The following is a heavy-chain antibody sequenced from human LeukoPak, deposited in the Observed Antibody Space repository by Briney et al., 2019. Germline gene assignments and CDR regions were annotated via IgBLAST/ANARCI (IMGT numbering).Heavy chain of an antibody. Sequence: SVKVSCKASGGTFSSYAISWVRQAPGQGLEWMGGIIPIFGTANYAQKFQGRVTITADGSTSTAYMELSSLRSEDTAVYYCARVYCSSTSCYRWGYYYYYMDVWGKGTTVTVSS. D-gene: IGHD2-2*01. V-gene: IGHV1-69*13. CDR1: GGTFSSYA. CDR2: IIPIFGTA. J-gene: IGHJ6*03. CDR3: ARVYCSSTSCYRWGYYYYYMDV.